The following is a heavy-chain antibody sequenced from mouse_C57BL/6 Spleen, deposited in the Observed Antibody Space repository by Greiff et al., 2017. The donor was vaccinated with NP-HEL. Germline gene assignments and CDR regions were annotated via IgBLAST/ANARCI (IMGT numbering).Heavy chain of an antibody. CDR2: INPSSGYT. D-gene: IGHD1-1*01. V-gene: IGHV1-7*01. CDR3: ARSYGSSYGYFDV. J-gene: IGHJ1*03. Sequence: VQLQQSGAELAKPGASVKLSCKASGYTFTSYWMYWVKQRPGQGLEWIGYINPSSGYTKYNQKFKDKATLTADKSSSTAYMQLSSLTYEDSAVYYCARSYGSSYGYFDVWGTGTTVTVSS. CDR1: GYTFTSYW.